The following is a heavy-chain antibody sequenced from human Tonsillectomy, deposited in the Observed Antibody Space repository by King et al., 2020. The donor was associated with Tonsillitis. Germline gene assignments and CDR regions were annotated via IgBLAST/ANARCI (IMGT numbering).Heavy chain of an antibody. D-gene: IGHD3-3*01. J-gene: IGHJ6*03. Sequence: QLQESGPGLVKPSETLSLTCTVSDVSFSSDNYYWGWIRQPPGKGLEWIGSIFSNGNTYYSPSLQSRVTMSVDMSKTQFSLKLSPVTAADTAVYYCAGHVNLGWLLSYMDVWGKGTTVTVS. CDR2: IFSNGNT. CDR3: AGHVNLGWLLSYMDV. CDR1: DVSFSSDNYY. V-gene: IGHV4-39*01.